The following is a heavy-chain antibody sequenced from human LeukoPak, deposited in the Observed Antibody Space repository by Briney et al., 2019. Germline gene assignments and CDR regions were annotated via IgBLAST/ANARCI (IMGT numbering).Heavy chain of an antibody. CDR3: ARDKSYGMDV. Sequence: GGSLRLSCAASGFTFRSYSMNWVRQAPGKGLEWVSYISSSSSTIYYADSVKGRFTISRDNAKNSLYLQMNSLRAEDTAVYYCARDKSYGMDVWGQGTTVTVSS. V-gene: IGHV3-48*01. CDR2: ISSSSSTI. J-gene: IGHJ6*02. CDR1: GFTFRSYS.